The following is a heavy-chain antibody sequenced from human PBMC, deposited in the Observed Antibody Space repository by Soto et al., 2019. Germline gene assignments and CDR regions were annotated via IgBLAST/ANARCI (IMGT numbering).Heavy chain of an antibody. J-gene: IGHJ4*02. CDR2: IFSNDEK. Sequence: QVTLKESGPVLVKPTETLTLTCTVSGFSLSNARMGVSWIRQPPGKALEWLAHIFSNDEKSYSTSLKSRLTISKDTSNSQVVLTMTNMDPVDTATYDCARIGGSSWAFDYWGQGTLGTVSS. CDR1: GFSLSNARMG. V-gene: IGHV2-26*01. D-gene: IGHD6-13*01. CDR3: ARIGGSSWAFDY.